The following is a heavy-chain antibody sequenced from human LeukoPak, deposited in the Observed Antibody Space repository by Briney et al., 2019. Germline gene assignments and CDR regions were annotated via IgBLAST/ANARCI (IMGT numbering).Heavy chain of an antibody. CDR2: IYYSGST. CDR1: GGSISSGDYY. V-gene: IGHV4-30-4*08. J-gene: IGHJ1*01. D-gene: IGHD2-2*01. Sequence: SETLSLTCTVSGGSISSGDYYWSWIRQPPWKGLEWIGYIYYSGSTYYNRSLKSRVTISVDTSKNQFSLKLSSVTAADTAVYYCASFIPAAILGFQHWGQGTLVTVSS. CDR3: ASFIPAAILGFQH.